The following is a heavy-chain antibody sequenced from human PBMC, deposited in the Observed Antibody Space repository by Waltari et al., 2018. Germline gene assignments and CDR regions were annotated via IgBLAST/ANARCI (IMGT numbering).Heavy chain of an antibody. V-gene: IGHV1-69*01. D-gene: IGHD3-9*01. CDR1: GGTFSSYA. J-gene: IGHJ6*02. CDR2: IIPIFGTA. CDR3: ARDHQNPITIKDYYGMDV. Sequence: QVQLVQSGAEVKKPGSSVKVSCKASGGTFSSYAISWVRPAPGQGLEWMGGIIPIFGTANYAQKFQGRVTITADESTSTAYMELSSLRSEDTAVYYCARDHQNPITIKDYYGMDVWGQGTTVTVSS.